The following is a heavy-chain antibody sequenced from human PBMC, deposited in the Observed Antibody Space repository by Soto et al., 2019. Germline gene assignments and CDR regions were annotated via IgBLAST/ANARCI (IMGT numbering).Heavy chain of an antibody. Sequence: GGSLRLSCAASGFTFSSYGMHWVRQAPGKGLEWVAVIWYDGSNKYYADSVKGRFTISRDNSKNTLYLQMNSLRAEDTAVYYCARDVGIAAAGSAWFDPWGQGTLVTVSS. J-gene: IGHJ5*02. V-gene: IGHV3-33*01. CDR2: IWYDGSNK. CDR1: GFTFSSYG. D-gene: IGHD6-13*01. CDR3: ARDVGIAAAGSAWFDP.